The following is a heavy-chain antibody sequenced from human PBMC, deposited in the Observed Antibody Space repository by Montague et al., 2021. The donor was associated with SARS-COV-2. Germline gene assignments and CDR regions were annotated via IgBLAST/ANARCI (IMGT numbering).Heavy chain of an antibody. J-gene: IGHJ4*02. D-gene: IGHD4-17*01. CDR3: ARGSTVTHY. V-gene: IGHV4-34*01. Sequence: SETLSLTCAVYGGSFSGYYWGWIRQPAGKGLEWIGEINHSGSTNYNPSLKSRVTISVDTSKNQFSLKLSSVTAADTAVYYCARGSTVTHYWGQGTLVTVSS. CDR1: GGSFSGYY. CDR2: INHSGST.